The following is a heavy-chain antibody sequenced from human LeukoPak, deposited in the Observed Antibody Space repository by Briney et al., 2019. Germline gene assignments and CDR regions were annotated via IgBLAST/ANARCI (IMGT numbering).Heavy chain of an antibody. CDR2: INPSGGST. J-gene: IGHJ4*02. Sequence: ASVKVSCKASGYTFTSYYTHWVRQAPGQGLEWMGIINPSGGSTSYAQKFQGRVTMTRDTSTSTVYMELSSLRSEDTAVYYCARGPDTAMVFGMEVDYWGQGTLVTVSS. CDR1: GYTFTSYY. CDR3: ARGPDTAMVFGMEVDY. D-gene: IGHD5-18*01. V-gene: IGHV1-46*01.